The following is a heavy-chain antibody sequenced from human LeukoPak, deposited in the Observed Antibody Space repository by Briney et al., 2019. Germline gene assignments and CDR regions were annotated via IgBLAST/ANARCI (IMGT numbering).Heavy chain of an antibody. CDR3: ARDRGEHGSSWSLPAHGFDI. CDR1: GGTFSSYA. D-gene: IGHD6-13*01. Sequence: ASVKVSCKASGGTFSSYAINWVRQAPGQGLEWMGRIVPIFGTTNYAQKFQGRVTITTDESTSTAYMELSSLRSEDTAVYYCARDRGEHGSSWSLPAHGFDIWGQGTMVTVSS. J-gene: IGHJ3*02. CDR2: IVPIFGTT. V-gene: IGHV1-69*05.